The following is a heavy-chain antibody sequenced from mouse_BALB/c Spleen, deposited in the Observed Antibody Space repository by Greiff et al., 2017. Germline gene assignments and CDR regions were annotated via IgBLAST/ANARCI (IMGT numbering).Heavy chain of an antibody. CDR2: ISSGSSTI. CDR3: ARRKNWEEYYAMDY. J-gene: IGHJ4*01. CDR1: GFTFSSFG. Sequence: EVKLQESGGGLVQPGGSRKLSCAASGFTFSSFGMHWVRQAPEKGLEWVAYISSGSSTIYYADTVKGRFTISRDNPKNTLFLQMTSLRSEDTAMYYCARRKNWEEYYAMDYWGQGTSVTVSS. V-gene: IGHV5-17*02. D-gene: IGHD4-1*01.